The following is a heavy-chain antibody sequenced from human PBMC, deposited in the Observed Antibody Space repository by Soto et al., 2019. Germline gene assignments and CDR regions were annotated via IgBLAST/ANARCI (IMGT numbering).Heavy chain of an antibody. J-gene: IGHJ4*02. V-gene: IGHV4-39*01. CDR1: GGSISSSSYY. Sequence: PSETLSLTCTVSGGSISSSSYYWGWIRQPPGKGLEWIGSIYYSGSTYYNPSLKSRVTISVDTSKNQFSLKLSSVTAADTAVYYSARRQSSSWYGLWGQGTLVTVSS. CDR2: IYYSGST. CDR3: ARRQSSSWYGL. D-gene: IGHD6-13*01.